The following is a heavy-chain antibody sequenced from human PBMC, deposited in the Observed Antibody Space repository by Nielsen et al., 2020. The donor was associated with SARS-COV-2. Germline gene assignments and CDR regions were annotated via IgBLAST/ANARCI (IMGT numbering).Heavy chain of an antibody. Sequence: GESLKISCAASGFTFSSYAMSWVRQAPGKGLEWVSAISGSGGSTYCADSVKGRFTISRDTSKNTLYLQMNSLRAEDTAVYYCAKGYCSGGSCPPLDPWGQGTLVTVSS. V-gene: IGHV3-23*01. CDR2: ISGSGGST. CDR3: AKGYCSGGSCPPLDP. D-gene: IGHD2-15*01. J-gene: IGHJ5*02. CDR1: GFTFSSYA.